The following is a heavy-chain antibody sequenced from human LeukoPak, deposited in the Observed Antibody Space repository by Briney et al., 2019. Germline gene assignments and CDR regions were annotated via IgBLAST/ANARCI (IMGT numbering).Heavy chain of an antibody. CDR3: AKDMSSSWTFDY. J-gene: IGHJ4*02. CDR1: GFTFSSYD. Sequence: GGSLRLSCAASGFTFSSYDMHWVRQAAGKGLEWVSAIGTAGDTYYPGSVKGRFTISRENAKNSLYLQMNSLRAEDTALYYCAKDMSSSWTFDYWGQGTLVTVSS. V-gene: IGHV3-13*01. D-gene: IGHD6-13*01. CDR2: IGTAGDT.